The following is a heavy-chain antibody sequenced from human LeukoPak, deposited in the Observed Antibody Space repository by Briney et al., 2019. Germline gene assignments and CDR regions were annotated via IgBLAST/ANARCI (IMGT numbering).Heavy chain of an antibody. J-gene: IGHJ6*03. CDR2: INLRGST. CDR1: GGSFSGYY. CDR3: ARGGVYMSAAWYRRDYYNMDV. V-gene: IGHV4-34*01. D-gene: IGHD6-13*01. Sequence: PSETLSLTCAVYGGSFSGYYWTWIRQSASKGLEWLGEINLRGSTTYHPSHKSRVSLSLDQSKSRVSLRLHSVTAADTAVYYCARGGVYMSAAWYRRDYYNMDVWGTGTAVTVSS.